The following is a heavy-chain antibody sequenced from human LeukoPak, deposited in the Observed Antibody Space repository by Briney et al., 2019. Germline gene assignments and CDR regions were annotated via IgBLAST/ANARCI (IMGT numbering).Heavy chain of an antibody. V-gene: IGHV4-59*01. CDR3: ARRVLDYYDSSGYTRVFDI. CDR2: IYYSGST. D-gene: IGHD3-22*01. CDR1: GGSISSYY. Sequence: PSETLSLTCTVSGGSISSYYWSWIRQPPGKGLEWIGYIYYSGSTNYNPSLKSRVTISVDTSKNQFSLKLSSVTAADTAVYYCARRVLDYYDSSGYTRVFDIWGQGTMVTVSS. J-gene: IGHJ3*02.